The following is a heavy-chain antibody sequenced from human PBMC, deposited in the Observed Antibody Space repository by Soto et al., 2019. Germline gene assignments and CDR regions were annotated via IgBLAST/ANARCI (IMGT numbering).Heavy chain of an antibody. D-gene: IGHD3-10*01. V-gene: IGHV3-30-3*01. CDR2: MSYDGTTK. Sequence: GGSLRLSCAASGFIFSNYVMYRVRQAPGKGLEWVAFMSYDGTTKYSADSVKGRFTISRDNSKNTLYLQMNSLRPEDTAVYYCAREVLWSRYFDYWGQGTLVTVSS. CDR3: AREVLWSRYFDY. CDR1: GFIFSNYV. J-gene: IGHJ4*02.